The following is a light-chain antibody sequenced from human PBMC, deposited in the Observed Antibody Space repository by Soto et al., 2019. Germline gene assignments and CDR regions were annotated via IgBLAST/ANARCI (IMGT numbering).Light chain of an antibody. V-gene: IGKV3-20*01. CDR3: QQYGSSVKT. CDR1: QSVTSNY. J-gene: IGKJ1*01. CDR2: GAS. Sequence: EIVLTQSPGTLSSSPGERATLSCRASQSVTSNYLAWYQQKRGQAPRLLMYGASNRATGIPARFSGSGSGTEFTLTISSLQSEDFAVYYCQQYGSSVKTFGQGTKVDIK.